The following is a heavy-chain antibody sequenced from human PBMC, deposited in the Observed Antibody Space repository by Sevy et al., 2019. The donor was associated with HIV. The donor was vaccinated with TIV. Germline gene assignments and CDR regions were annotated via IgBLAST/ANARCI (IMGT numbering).Heavy chain of an antibody. V-gene: IGHV7-4-1*02. CDR1: GYTFTSYA. CDR3: ARSGDLITTINFDY. D-gene: IGHD3-22*01. J-gene: IGHJ4*02. Sequence: ASVKVSCKASGYTFTSYAMNWVRQAPGQGLEWMGWINTNTGNPTYAQGFTGRFVFSLDTSVSTAYLQISSLKAEDTAVYYCARSGDLITTINFDYWGQGTLVTVSS. CDR2: INTNTGNP.